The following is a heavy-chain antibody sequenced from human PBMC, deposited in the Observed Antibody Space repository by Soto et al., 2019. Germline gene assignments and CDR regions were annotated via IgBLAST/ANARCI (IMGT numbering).Heavy chain of an antibody. CDR2: ISAYDGNT. D-gene: IGHD2-21*02. J-gene: IGHJ4*02. V-gene: IGHV1-18*01. CDR3: ARYCGGDCYTD. CDR1: GYTFTSYG. Sequence: QVPLVQSGTEVKRPGASVKVSCKASGYTFTSYGIVWLRQAPGQGPEWMGWISAYDGNTDYTEKVQGRVTMTTDTSTTTAYMELRSLRSDDTAVYYCARYCGGDCYTDWGQGTLVTVSS.